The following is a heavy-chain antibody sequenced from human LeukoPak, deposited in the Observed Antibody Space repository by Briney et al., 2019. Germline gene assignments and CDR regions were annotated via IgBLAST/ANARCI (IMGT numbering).Heavy chain of an antibody. D-gene: IGHD3-22*01. CDR3: ARESKSYDGSGFYHDY. CDR1: GGSIRNYF. Sequence: SETLSLTCSVSGGSIRNYFWSWIRQPAGKGLEWIGRIYTSGSTDYNPSLRSRVTMSVDTSRNQFSLKLTSVTAADTAVYYCARESKSYDGSGFYHDYWGQGTLVAV. CDR2: IYTSGST. J-gene: IGHJ4*02. V-gene: IGHV4-4*07.